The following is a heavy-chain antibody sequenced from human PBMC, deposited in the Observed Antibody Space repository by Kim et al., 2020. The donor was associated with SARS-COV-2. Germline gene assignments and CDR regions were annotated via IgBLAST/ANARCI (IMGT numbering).Heavy chain of an antibody. J-gene: IGHJ4*02. CDR3: ARDLAVAGTSEFDY. V-gene: IGHV3-21*01. D-gene: IGHD6-19*01. Sequence: ADTVKGRFTISRDNTKNSLYLQMNSLRAEDTAVYYCARDLAVAGTSEFDYWGQRTLVTVSS.